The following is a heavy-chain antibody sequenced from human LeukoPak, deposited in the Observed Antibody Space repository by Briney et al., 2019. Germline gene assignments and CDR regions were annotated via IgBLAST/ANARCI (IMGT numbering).Heavy chain of an antibody. D-gene: IGHD2/OR15-2a*01. CDR2: ISTSGHNT. CDR3: VKGHTGYYFTIDY. V-gene: IGHV3-23*01. CDR1: GFAFSTYG. Sequence: GGSLGLSCAASGFAFSTYGMGWVRQAPGKGPEWVAAISTSGHNTYYPDSVKGRFTISRDNSKYTLYLQMNTLSAEDTAVYYCVKGHTGYYFTIDYWGQGTLVTVSS. J-gene: IGHJ4*02.